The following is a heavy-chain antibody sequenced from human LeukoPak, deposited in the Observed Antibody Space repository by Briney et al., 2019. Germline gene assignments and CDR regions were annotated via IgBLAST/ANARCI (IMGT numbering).Heavy chain of an antibody. D-gene: IGHD6-19*01. CDR2: ISSSGSST. J-gene: IGHJ4*02. Sequence: GGSLRLSCAASGFTFSSYVMSWVRRAPGKGLEWVSTISSSGSSTYYADSVKGRFTISRDNSKNTLYLQMNSLRAEDTAVYYCAKTYRSGWFGDYWGQGTLVTVSS. CDR1: GFTFSSYV. CDR3: AKTYRSGWFGDY. V-gene: IGHV3-23*01.